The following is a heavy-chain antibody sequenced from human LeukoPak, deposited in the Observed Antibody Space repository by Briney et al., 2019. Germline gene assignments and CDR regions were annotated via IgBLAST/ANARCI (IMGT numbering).Heavy chain of an antibody. CDR3: AKDRLWFGEFNYDY. Sequence: GGSLRLSCAASGFTFSTYSMNWVRQAPGKGLEWVSAISGSGGSTYYADSVKGRFTISRDNSKNTLYLQMNSLRAEDTAVYYCAKDRLWFGEFNYDYWGQGTLVTVSS. V-gene: IGHV3-23*01. CDR2: ISGSGGST. J-gene: IGHJ4*02. CDR1: GFTFSTYS. D-gene: IGHD3-10*01.